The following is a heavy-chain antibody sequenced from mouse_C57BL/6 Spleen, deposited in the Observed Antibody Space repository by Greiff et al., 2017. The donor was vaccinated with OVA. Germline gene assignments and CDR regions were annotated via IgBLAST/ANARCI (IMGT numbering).Heavy chain of an antibody. J-gene: IGHJ4*01. Sequence: QVQLQQPGAELVMPGASVKLSCKASGYTFTSYWMHWVKQRPGQGLEWIGEIDPSDSYTNYNQQFKGKSTLTVDKSSSTAYMQLSSLTSEDSAVYCCARLATGSMDYWGQGTSVTVSS. V-gene: IGHV1-69*01. CDR1: GYTFTSYW. CDR2: IDPSDSYT. D-gene: IGHD4-1*02. CDR3: ARLATGSMDY.